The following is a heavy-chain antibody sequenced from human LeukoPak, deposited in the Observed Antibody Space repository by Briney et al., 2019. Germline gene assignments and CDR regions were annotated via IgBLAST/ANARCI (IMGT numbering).Heavy chain of an antibody. D-gene: IGHD3-16*01. V-gene: IGHV1-46*01. CDR1: GYTFTSYS. CDR2: INPSGGST. J-gene: IGHJ4*02. Sequence: ASVKVSCKASGYTFTSYSMHWVRQAPGQGLEWMGIINPSGGSTSYAQKFQGRVTMTRDMSTSTVYMELSRLRSEDTAVYYCASPGRGSYLDYWGQGTLVTVSS. CDR3: ASPGRGSYLDY.